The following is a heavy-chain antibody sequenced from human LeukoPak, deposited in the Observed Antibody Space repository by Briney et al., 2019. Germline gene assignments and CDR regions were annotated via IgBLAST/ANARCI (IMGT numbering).Heavy chain of an antibody. CDR3: AKDGLGGYSGYDEVISFKYYYMDV. V-gene: IGHV3-30*02. CDR1: GFTFSSYG. CDR2: IRYDGSNK. J-gene: IGHJ6*03. Sequence: QPGGSLRLSCAASGFTFSSYGMHWVRQAPGKGLEWVAFIRYDGSNKYYADSVKGRFTISRDNSKNTLYLQMNSLRAEDTAVYYCAKDGLGGYSGYDEVISFKYYYMDVWGKGTTVTISS. D-gene: IGHD5-12*01.